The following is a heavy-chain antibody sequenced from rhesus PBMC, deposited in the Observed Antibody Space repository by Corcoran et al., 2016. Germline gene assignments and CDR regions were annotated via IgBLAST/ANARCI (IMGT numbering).Heavy chain of an antibody. CDR2: IYGRVSHP. V-gene: IGHV4-169*01. J-gene: IGHJ4*01. D-gene: IGHD1-20*01. CDR3: VRGEAGTGSFDY. CDR1: GGSISSSY. Sequence: QLQLQESGPGLVKPSETLSVTCAVSGGSISSSYWSWIRQAPGKGLEWIGYIYGRVSHPNDNPSLKGRVTLSVDTAKNQFSLKLRSVTATDTAVYYCVRGEAGTGSFDYWGQGVLVTVSS.